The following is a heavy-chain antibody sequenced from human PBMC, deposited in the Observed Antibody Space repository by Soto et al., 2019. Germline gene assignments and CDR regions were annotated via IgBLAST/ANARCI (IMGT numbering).Heavy chain of an antibody. D-gene: IGHD2-2*01. Sequence: QVQLVESGGGVVQPGRSLRLSCAASGFTFSSYAMHWVRQAPGKGLEWVAVISYDGSNKYYADSVKGRFTISRDNSKNPLYLQMNSLRAEDTAVYYCARDQQPPSIVVVPAAPLGYWGQGTLFTVSS. CDR1: GFTFSSYA. J-gene: IGHJ4*02. CDR3: ARDQQPPSIVVVPAAPLGY. V-gene: IGHV3-30-3*01. CDR2: ISYDGSNK.